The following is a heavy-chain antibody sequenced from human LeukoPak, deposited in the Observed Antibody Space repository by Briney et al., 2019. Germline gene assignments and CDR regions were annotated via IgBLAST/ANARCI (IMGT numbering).Heavy chain of an antibody. CDR3: ASRRYCSSTSCYWHDAFDI. Sequence: PSETLSLTCTVSGGSISSYYWSWIRQPAGRGLEWIGRIYTSGSTNYNPSLKSRVTMSVDTSRNQFSLKLSSVTAADTAVYYCASRRYCSSTSCYWHDAFDIWGQGTMVTVSS. CDR2: IYTSGST. J-gene: IGHJ3*02. D-gene: IGHD2-2*01. V-gene: IGHV4-4*07. CDR1: GGSISSYY.